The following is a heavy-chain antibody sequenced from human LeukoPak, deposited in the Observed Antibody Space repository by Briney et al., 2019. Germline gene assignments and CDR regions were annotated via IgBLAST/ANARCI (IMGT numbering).Heavy chain of an antibody. D-gene: IGHD3-10*01. CDR2: ISAYNGNT. V-gene: IGHV1-18*01. J-gene: IGHJ4*02. Sequence: ASVKVSCKASGYTFTSYGISWVRQAPGQGLEWMGWISAYNGNTNYAQKLQGRVTMTTDTSTSTACMELRSLRSDDTAVYHCARDLGVWFGEYDYWGQGTLVTVSS. CDR3: ARDLGVWFGEYDY. CDR1: GYTFTSYG.